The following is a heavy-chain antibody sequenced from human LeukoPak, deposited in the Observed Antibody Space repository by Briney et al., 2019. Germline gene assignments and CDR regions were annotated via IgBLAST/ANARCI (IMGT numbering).Heavy chain of an antibody. D-gene: IGHD4-17*01. J-gene: IGHJ4*02. V-gene: IGHV3-33*01. CDR2: IWYDGSNK. CDR3: ARSTVTTPLDY. CDR1: GFTFSSYG. Sequence: GRSLRLSCAASGFTFSSYGMHWVRQAPGKGLEGVAVIWYDGSNKYYADSVKGRFTISRDNSKNTLYLQMNSLRAEDTAVYSCARSTVTTPLDYWGQGTLVTVSS.